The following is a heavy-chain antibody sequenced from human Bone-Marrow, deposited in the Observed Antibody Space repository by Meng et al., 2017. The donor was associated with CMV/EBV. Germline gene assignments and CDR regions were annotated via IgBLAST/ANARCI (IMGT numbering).Heavy chain of an antibody. CDR3: TRVGLAMDV. Sequence: SLKISCAAAGFTFDDYAMQWVRPGPGKGLEWVAGSSWNSGSIAYRDSVKGRFTISRDNAKNSLYLQMNSLRDEDTALYYCTRVGLAMDVWGQGTTVTVSS. V-gene: IGHV3-9*01. CDR1: GFTFDDYA. J-gene: IGHJ6*02. CDR2: SSWNSGSI.